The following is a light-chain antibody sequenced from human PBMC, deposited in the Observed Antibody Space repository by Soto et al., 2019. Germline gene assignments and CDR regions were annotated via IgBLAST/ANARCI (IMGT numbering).Light chain of an antibody. CDR3: SSYTSSSTRV. J-gene: IGLJ1*01. CDR1: TTAVGGYNY. Sequence: QSALTHLASGSAAPGQSITISCTGTTTAVGGYNYVYWYQQHPGKAPKLMIYEVSNRPSGVSNRFSGSKSGNTASLTISGLQAEDEADYYCSSYTSSSTRVFGTGTK. V-gene: IGLV2-14*01. CDR2: EVS.